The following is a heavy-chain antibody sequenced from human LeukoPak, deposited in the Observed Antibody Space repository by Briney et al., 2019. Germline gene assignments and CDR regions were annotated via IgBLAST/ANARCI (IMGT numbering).Heavy chain of an antibody. D-gene: IGHD3-3*01. J-gene: IGHJ4*02. CDR2: ISGSGGST. V-gene: IGHV3-23*01. CDR3: ARDPGTIFDVLNYHFDY. CDR1: GFTFSNYA. Sequence: GGSLRLSCAASGFTFSNYAMSWVRQAPGKGLQWVSSISGSGGSTYYADSVQGRFTISRDNFKNTLYLQMNSLTAEDTAIYYCARDPGTIFDVLNYHFDYWGQGTLVTVSS.